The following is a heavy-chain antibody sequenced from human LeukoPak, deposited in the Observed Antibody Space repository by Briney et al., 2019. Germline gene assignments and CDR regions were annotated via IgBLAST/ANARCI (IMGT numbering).Heavy chain of an antibody. D-gene: IGHD6-19*01. CDR1: GGSFSGYY. Sequence: PSETLSLTCAVYGGSFSGYYWSWIRQPPGKGLEWMGEIYHSGSTNYDPSLKSRVTISVDKSKNQFSLKLSSVTAADTAVYYCAREYTLYRSGWFLDYWGQGTVVTVSS. V-gene: IGHV4-34*01. CDR3: AREYTLYRSGWFLDY. J-gene: IGHJ4*02. CDR2: IYHSGST.